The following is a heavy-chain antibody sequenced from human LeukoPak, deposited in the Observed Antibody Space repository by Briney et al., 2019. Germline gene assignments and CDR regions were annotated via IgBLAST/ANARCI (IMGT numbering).Heavy chain of an antibody. CDR3: ARGGGLDV. CDR1: GFTFSSYW. D-gene: IGHD3-16*01. Sequence: PGGSLRLSCAASGFTFSSYWMNWARLAPGKGLEWVASINHNGNVNYYVDSVEGRFTISRDNAKNSLYLQMSNLRAEDTAVYFCARGGGLDVWGQGATVTVSS. J-gene: IGHJ6*02. CDR2: INHNGNVN. V-gene: IGHV3-7*03.